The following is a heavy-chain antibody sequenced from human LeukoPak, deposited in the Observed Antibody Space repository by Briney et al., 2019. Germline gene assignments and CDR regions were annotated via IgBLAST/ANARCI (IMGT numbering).Heavy chain of an antibody. CDR3: AGTAAGRGYGI. CDR1: GGSIRTYF. Sequence: PSETLSLTCTVSGGSIRTYFWSWIRQPAGKGLEWIGHLLRSGSTKYNPSLKSRATMSVDTSKNQISLNLRSVTAADTAVYYCAGTAAGRGYGIWGQGTMLTVSS. CDR2: LLRSGST. J-gene: IGHJ3*02. V-gene: IGHV4-4*07. D-gene: IGHD3-22*01.